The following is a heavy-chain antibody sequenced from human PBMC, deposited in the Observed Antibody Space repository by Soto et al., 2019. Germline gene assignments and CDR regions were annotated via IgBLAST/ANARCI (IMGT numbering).Heavy chain of an antibody. CDR1: GFTFSSYG. V-gene: IGHV3-30*18. J-gene: IGHJ6*02. CDR3: AKGIVVPAANSGMDV. CDR2: ISYDGSNK. D-gene: IGHD2-2*01. Sequence: QPGGSLRLSCAASGFTFSSYGMHWVRQAPGKGLEWVAVISYDGSNKYYADSVKGRFTISRDNSKNTLYLQMNSLRAEDTAVYYCAKGIVVPAANSGMDVWGQGTTVTVSS.